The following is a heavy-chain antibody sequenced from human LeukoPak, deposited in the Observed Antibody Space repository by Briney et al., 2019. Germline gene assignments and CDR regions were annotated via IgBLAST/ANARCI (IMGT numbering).Heavy chain of an antibody. CDR2: ISSSSSTI. D-gene: IGHD3-16*01. CDR1: GFTLSSYS. J-gene: IGHJ6*03. CDR3: ARGESFNYYYYMDV. Sequence: GGSLRLSCAASGFTLSSYSMNWVRQAPGKGLEWVSYISSSSSTIYYADSVKGRFTISRDNAKNSLYLQMNSLRAEDTAVYYCARGESFNYYYYMDVWGKGTTVTVSS. V-gene: IGHV3-48*04.